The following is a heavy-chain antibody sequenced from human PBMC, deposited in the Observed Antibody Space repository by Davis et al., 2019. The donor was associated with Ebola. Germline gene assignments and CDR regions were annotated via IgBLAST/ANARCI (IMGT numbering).Heavy chain of an antibody. V-gene: IGHV4-38-2*02. J-gene: IGHJ4*02. CDR1: GYSISSGYY. Sequence: PSETLSLTCTVSGYSISSGYYWGWIRQPPGKGLEWIGSIYHSGSTYYNPSLKSRVTISVDTSKNQFSLKLSSVTAADTAVYYCARLFKSPGYSGSYYWGQGTLVTVSS. CDR3: ARLFKSPGYSGSYY. D-gene: IGHD1-26*01. CDR2: IYHSGST.